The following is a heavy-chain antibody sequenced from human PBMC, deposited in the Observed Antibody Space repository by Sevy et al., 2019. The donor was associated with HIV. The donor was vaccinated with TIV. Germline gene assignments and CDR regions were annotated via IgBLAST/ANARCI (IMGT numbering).Heavy chain of an antibody. CDR3: ARSKAFSGLDY. D-gene: IGHD4-4*01. CDR2: IHYSGST. J-gene: IGHJ4*02. V-gene: IGHV4-31*03. CDR1: GGSISSGGYY. Sequence: SETLSLTCTVSGGSISSGGYYWNWIRQHPGEGLKWIGHIHYSGSTYYNPSLMSRVSMSVDTSKNQFSLKVTSVTDADTAVYYCARSKAFSGLDYWGQGTLVTVSS.